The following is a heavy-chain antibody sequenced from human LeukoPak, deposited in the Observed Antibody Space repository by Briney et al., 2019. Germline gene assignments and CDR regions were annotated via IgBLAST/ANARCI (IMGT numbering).Heavy chain of an antibody. D-gene: IGHD6-13*01. CDR1: GYTFTGYY. CDR3: ARGGIAAAGKPNGNWFDP. CDR2: INPNSGGT. V-gene: IGHV1-2*02. Sequence: ASVKVSCKASGYTFTGYYMHWVRQAPGQGLEWMGWINPNSGGTNYAQKFQDRVTMTRDTSISTAYMELSRLRSDDTAVYYCARGGIAAAGKPNGNWFDPWSQGTLVTVSS. J-gene: IGHJ5*02.